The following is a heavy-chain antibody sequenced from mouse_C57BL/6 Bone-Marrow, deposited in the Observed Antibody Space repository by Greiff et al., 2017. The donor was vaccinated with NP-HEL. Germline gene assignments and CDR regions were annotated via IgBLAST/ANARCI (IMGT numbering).Heavy chain of an antibody. CDR1: GFTFSSYG. J-gene: IGHJ3*01. D-gene: IGHD1-1*02. V-gene: IGHV5-6*01. CDR2: ISSGGSYT. Sequence: EVKVVESGGDLVKPGGSLKLSCAASGFTFSSYGMSWVRQTPDKRLEWVATISSGGSYTYYPDSVKGRFTISRDNAKNTLYLQMSRLKSEDTAMYYCARQGYGRPWFAYWGQGTLVTVSA. CDR3: ARQGYGRPWFAY.